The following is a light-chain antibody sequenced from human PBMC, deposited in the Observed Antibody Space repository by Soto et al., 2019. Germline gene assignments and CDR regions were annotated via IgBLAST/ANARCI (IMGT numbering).Light chain of an antibody. J-gene: IGKJ1*01. V-gene: IGKV3-15*01. CDR2: GAS. Sequence: EIVMTQSPATLSVSPGERATLSCRASQSVSVNLAWYQQKPGQPPRLLIYGASTRATGIPARFSGSGSGTEFTLTINSLQSEDVAVYYCQQYYSTPGTFGQGTKVEIK. CDR1: QSVSVN. CDR3: QQYYSTPGT.